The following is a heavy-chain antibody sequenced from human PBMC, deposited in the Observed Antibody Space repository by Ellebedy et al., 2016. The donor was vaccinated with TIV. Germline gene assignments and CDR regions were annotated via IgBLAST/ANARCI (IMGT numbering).Heavy chain of an antibody. CDR3: APTRRYCSSTSCYLGWFDP. J-gene: IGHJ5*02. D-gene: IGHD2-2*01. V-gene: IGHV4-39*02. CDR2: IYYSGSA. Sequence: GSLRLSCTVSGGSISSSTYYWGWIRQPPGKGLEWIGSIYYSGSAYYNPSLKSRITISVDTSKNHFSLKLSSVTAADTAVYYCAPTRRYCSSTSCYLGWFDPWGQGTLVTVSS. CDR1: GGSISSSTYY.